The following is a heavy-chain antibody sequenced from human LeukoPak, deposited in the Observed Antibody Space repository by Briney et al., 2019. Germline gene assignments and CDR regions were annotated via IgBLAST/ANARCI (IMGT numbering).Heavy chain of an antibody. CDR1: GSSISGHY. V-gene: IGHV4-4*09. D-gene: IGHD1-14*01. CDR2: IWTSGIT. Sequence: SETLSLTCTVSGSSISGHYWSWIRQSPGRGLEWIGNIWTSGITKYNPSLNSRVSISIDTSKNQFSLKVSSMTAADTAVYYCARQAQDGSDNYFDPWGQGTLVTVSS. J-gene: IGHJ5*02. CDR3: ARQAQDGSDNYFDP.